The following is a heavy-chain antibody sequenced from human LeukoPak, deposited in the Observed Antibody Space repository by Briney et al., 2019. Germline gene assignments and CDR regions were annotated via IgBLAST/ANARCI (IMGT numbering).Heavy chain of an antibody. CDR2: IYTSGST. CDR1: GGSIGSYS. V-gene: IGHV4-4*07. J-gene: IGHJ6*03. D-gene: IGHD2-15*01. CDR3: ARLGYCSGGRCPWDYYYYMDV. Sequence: PSETLSLTCTVSGGSIGSYSWSWIRQPAGKGLEWIGRIYTSGSTNYNPSLKSRFTISVDKSKNQFSLNRTSVTAADTAVYYCARLGYCSGGRCPWDYYYYMDVWGDGTTVTVSS.